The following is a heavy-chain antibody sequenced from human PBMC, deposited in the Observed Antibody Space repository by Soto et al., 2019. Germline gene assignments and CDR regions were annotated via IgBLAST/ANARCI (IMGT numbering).Heavy chain of an antibody. Sequence: EVQLVESGGGLVQPGGSLRLSCAASGFTFSSYWMSWVRQAPGKGLERVANIKQDGSEKYYVDSVKGRFTISRDNAKNSLYLQMNILRPEDTAVYYCARDRGDCSVGSCYDAFDIWGQGTMVTVSS. V-gene: IGHV3-7*01. CDR2: IKQDGSEK. CDR1: GFTFSSYW. J-gene: IGHJ3*02. CDR3: ARDRGDCSVGSCYDAFDI. D-gene: IGHD2-15*01.